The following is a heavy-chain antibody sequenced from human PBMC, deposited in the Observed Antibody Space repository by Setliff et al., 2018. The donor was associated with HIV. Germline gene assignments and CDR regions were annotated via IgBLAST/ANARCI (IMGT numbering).Heavy chain of an antibody. CDR1: GGSVNSGNYH. Sequence: SETLSLTCSVSGGSVNSGNYHWAWIQQPAGKGLEWIGHIYTSGSPHYKSSLTSRLTISLDTSRNQFSLKLSSVTAADTAVYYCARHSITLVVGVPERDDAFDIWGQGTMVTVS. D-gene: IGHD3-22*01. J-gene: IGHJ3*02. V-gene: IGHV4-61*09. CDR2: IYTSGSP. CDR3: ARHSITLVVGVPERDDAFDI.